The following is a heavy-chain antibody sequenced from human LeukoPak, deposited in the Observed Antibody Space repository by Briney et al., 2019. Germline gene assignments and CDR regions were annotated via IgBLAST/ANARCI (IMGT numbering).Heavy chain of an antibody. D-gene: IGHD6-13*01. Sequence: GGSLRLSCAASGFTVSSNYMSWVRQAPGKGLEWVSVIYSGGSTYYADSVKGRFTISRDNSKNTLYLQMNSLRTEDTAVHYCARDRRIAAAGTLSYYYGMDVWGQGTTVTVSS. CDR3: ARDRRIAAAGTLSYYYGMDV. J-gene: IGHJ6*02. V-gene: IGHV3-66*01. CDR2: IYSGGST. CDR1: GFTVSSNY.